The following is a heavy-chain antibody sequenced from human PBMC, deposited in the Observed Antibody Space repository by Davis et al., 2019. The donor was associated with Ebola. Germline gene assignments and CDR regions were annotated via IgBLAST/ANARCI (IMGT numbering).Heavy chain of an antibody. CDR2: ISSSSSYT. CDR3: AKSGLSFGVVKYHYGMDV. D-gene: IGHD3-3*01. J-gene: IGHJ6*04. CDR1: GFTFSDYY. V-gene: IGHV3-11*03. Sequence: GESLKISCAASGFTFSDYYMSWIRQAPGKGLEWVSYISSSSSYTNYADSVKGRFTISRDNAKNSLYLQMNSLRAEDTAVNYYAKSGLSFGVVKYHYGMDVWGKGTTVTVSS.